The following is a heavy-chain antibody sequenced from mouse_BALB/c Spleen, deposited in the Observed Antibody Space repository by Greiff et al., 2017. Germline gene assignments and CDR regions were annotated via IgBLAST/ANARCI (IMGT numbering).Heavy chain of an antibody. D-gene: IGHD1-2*01. CDR2: IDPENGDT. CDR1: GFNIKDYY. CDR3: NALTTTATSWFAY. V-gene: IGHV14-4*02. Sequence: VQLQQSGAELVRSGASVKLSCTASGFNIKDYYMHWVKQRPEQGLEWIGWIDPENGDTEYAPKFQGKATMTADTSSNTAYLQLSSLTSEDTAVYYCNALTTTATSWFAYWGQGTLVTVSA. J-gene: IGHJ3*01.